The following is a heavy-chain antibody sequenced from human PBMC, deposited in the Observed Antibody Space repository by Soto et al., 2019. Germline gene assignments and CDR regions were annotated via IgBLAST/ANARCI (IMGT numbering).Heavy chain of an antibody. Sequence: QVQLQESGPGLVKPSQTLSLTCTVSGGSIGSGDYYWRWIRQPPGQVLEWIGYIYFSGSTYYKPSLTSRVTISVDTSKNQFSLKLRSVTAADTAVYYCARVLLEGGLDYWGQGTLVTVSS. CDR3: ARVLLEGGLDY. CDR2: IYFSGST. J-gene: IGHJ4*02. D-gene: IGHD3-16*01. V-gene: IGHV4-30-4*01. CDR1: GGSIGSGDYY.